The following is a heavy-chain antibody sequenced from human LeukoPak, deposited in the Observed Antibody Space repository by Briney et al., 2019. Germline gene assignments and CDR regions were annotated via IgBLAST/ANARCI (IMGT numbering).Heavy chain of an antibody. D-gene: IGHD6-6*01. CDR2: IYHSGST. Sequence: SETLSLTCAVSGGSITSSNWWNWVRQPPGKGLEWIGEIYHSGSTNYNPSLKGRVTISLDKSKNQFSLKLSSVTAADTAVYYCARLGRYYYYYMDVWGKGTTVTISS. CDR1: GGSITSSNW. J-gene: IGHJ6*03. V-gene: IGHV4-4*02. CDR3: ARLGRYYYYYMDV.